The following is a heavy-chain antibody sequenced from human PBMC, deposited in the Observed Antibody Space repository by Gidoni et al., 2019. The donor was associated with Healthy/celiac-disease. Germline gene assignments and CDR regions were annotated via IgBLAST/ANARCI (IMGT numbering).Heavy chain of an antibody. Sequence: EVQLVESGGGLVQPGGSLRLSCAASGFTFSSSWMHWVRQAPGKGLVWVSRINSDGSSTSYADSVKGRFTISRDNAKNTLYLQMNSLRAEDTAVYYCARDYCSSTSCFTYGMDVWGQGTTVTVSS. D-gene: IGHD2-2*01. CDR1: GFTFSSSW. J-gene: IGHJ6*02. CDR2: INSDGSST. V-gene: IGHV3-74*01. CDR3: ARDYCSSTSCFTYGMDV.